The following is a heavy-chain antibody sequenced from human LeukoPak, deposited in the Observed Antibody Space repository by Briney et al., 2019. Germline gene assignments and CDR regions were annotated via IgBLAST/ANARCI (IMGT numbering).Heavy chain of an antibody. Sequence: GGSLRLSCAGSAFTFSSYAMSWVRQAPGKGLEWVAAISGSGSTTYYADSVKGRFTLSRDNSKNTLFLQMDSLRADDTAVYYCAKGPPTKYYFDYWGQGTLVTVSS. CDR3: AKGPPTKYYFDY. CDR2: ISGSGSTT. V-gene: IGHV3-23*01. CDR1: AFTFSSYA. J-gene: IGHJ4*02.